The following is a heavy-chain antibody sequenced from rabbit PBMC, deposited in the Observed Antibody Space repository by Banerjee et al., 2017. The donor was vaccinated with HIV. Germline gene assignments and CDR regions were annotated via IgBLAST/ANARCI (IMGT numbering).Heavy chain of an antibody. V-gene: IGHV1S45*01. CDR3: VRDFPYSSSIGL. CDR1: GFSFSNKYV. Sequence: QEQLEESGGDLVKPEGSLTLTCKASGFSFSNKYVMCWVRQAPGKGLEWIGYIDPVFGNTDYASWVNGRFTISSQNAQKMLYLQLNSLTAADTATYFCVRDFPYSSSIGLWGPGTLVTVS. D-gene: IGHD1-1*01. J-gene: IGHJ4*01. CDR2: IDPVFGNT.